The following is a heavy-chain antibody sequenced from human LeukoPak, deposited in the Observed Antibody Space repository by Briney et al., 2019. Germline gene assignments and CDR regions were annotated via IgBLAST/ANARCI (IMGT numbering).Heavy chain of an antibody. D-gene: IGHD3-22*01. Sequence: GGSLRLSCAASGFTFNRYWMRWDRQAPGKGLEYVANIKKDGSEEYYVDSVKGRFTISRDNAKNSLYLQMNSLRAEDTAMYYCARDPDYYYDTSGVLKYWGQGTLVTVSS. J-gene: IGHJ4*02. CDR1: GFTFNRYW. V-gene: IGHV3-7*01. CDR3: ARDPDYYYDTSGVLKY. CDR2: IKKDGSEE.